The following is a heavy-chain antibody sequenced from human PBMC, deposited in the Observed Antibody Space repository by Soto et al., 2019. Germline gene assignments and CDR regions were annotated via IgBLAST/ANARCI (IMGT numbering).Heavy chain of an antibody. CDR3: ARTAAAGKYYNGMDV. J-gene: IGHJ6*02. Sequence: PGESLKISSQGSGYSFTSYWIGWARQMPGKGLEWMGIIYPGDSDTRYSPSFQGQVTISADKSISTAYLQWSSLKASDTAMYYCARTAAAGKYYNGMDVWGQGTTVTVSS. D-gene: IGHD6-13*01. V-gene: IGHV5-51*01. CDR1: GYSFTSYW. CDR2: IYPGDSDT.